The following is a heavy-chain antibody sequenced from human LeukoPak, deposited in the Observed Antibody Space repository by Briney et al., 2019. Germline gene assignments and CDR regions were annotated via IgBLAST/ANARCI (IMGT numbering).Heavy chain of an antibody. V-gene: IGHV3-30*02. D-gene: IGHD2-2*01. J-gene: IGHJ3*02. Sequence: PGGSLRLSCAASGFTFSSYGMHWVRQAPGKGLEWVAFIRYDGSNKYYADSVKGRFTISRDNSKNTLYLQMNSLRAEDTAVYYCAKSVVVVPDAFDIWGQGTMVTVSS. CDR1: GFTFSSYG. CDR2: IRYDGSNK. CDR3: AKSVVVVPDAFDI.